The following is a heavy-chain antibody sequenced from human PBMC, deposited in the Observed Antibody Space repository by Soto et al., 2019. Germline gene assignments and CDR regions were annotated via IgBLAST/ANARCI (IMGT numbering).Heavy chain of an antibody. J-gene: IGHJ6*02. CDR3: ARGRVTGSYPHYYYSYGMDV. V-gene: IGHV4-34*01. D-gene: IGHD3-10*01. Sequence: SETLSLTCAVYGGSFSGYYWSWVRQPPGKGLEWIGEINHSGSTNYNPSLKSRVTISVDTSKNQFSLKLSSVTAADTAVYYCARGRVTGSYPHYYYSYGMDVWGQGTTVTVSS. CDR1: GGSFSGYY. CDR2: INHSGST.